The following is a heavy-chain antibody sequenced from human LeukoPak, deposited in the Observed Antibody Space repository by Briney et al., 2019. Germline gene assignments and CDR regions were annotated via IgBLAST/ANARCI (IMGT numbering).Heavy chain of an antibody. CDR1: GFTFSSYG. V-gene: IGHV3-74*01. J-gene: IGHJ5*02. D-gene: IGHD5-18*01. CDR2: INSDGSSK. CDR3: AREASAAMVP. Sequence: GGSLRLSCAVSGFTFSSYGMHWVRQAPGKGLVWVSRINSDGSSKIYADSVKGRFTISRDNAKNTLYLQMNSLRAEDTAVYYCAREASAAMVPWGQGTLVTVSS.